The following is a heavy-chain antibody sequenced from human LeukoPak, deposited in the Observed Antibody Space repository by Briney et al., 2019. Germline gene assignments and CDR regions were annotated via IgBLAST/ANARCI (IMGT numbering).Heavy chain of an antibody. CDR3: AKERAVRYPLDY. Sequence: PGRSLRPPCAASGFTFSSYAMHWVRQAPGKGLEWVAVISYDGSNKYYADSVKGRFTISRDNSKNTLYLQMNSLRAEDTAVYYCAKERAVRYPLDYWGQGTLVTVSS. V-gene: IGHV3-30*04. J-gene: IGHJ4*02. CDR2: ISYDGSNK. CDR1: GFTFSSYA. D-gene: IGHD3-16*02.